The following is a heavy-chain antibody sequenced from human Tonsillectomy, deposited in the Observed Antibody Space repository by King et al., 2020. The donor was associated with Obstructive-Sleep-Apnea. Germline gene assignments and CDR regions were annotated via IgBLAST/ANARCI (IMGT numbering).Heavy chain of an antibody. D-gene: IGHD1-26*01. CDR1: GFTFSSYG. CDR2: IRYDGSNK. V-gene: IGHV3-30*02. CDR3: AKDSESGSYYPTTEFDY. J-gene: IGHJ4*02. Sequence: VQLVESGGGVVQPGGSLRLSCAASGFTFSSYGMHWVRQAPGKGLEWVAFIRYDGSNKYYADSVKGRFTISRDNSKNTLYLQMNSLRAEDTAVYYCAKDSESGSYYPTTEFDYWGQGTLVTVSS.